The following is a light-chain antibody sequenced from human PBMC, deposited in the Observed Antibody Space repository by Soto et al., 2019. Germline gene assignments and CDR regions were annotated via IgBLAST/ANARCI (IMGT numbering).Light chain of an antibody. CDR3: QHYGSSLGT. J-gene: IGKJ1*01. Sequence: EIVLTQSPGTLSLSPGERATLSCRASQSVSSSYLACYQQKPVQAPRLLIYGASSRATGIPDRFSGSGSVTDFTLTISRLEPEDFAEYYCQHYGSSLGTFGQGPNVQIK. V-gene: IGKV3-20*01. CDR2: GAS. CDR1: QSVSSSY.